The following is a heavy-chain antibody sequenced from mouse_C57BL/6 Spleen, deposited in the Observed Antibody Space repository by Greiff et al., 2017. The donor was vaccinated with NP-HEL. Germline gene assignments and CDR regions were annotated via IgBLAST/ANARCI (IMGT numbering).Heavy chain of an antibody. J-gene: IGHJ3*01. D-gene: IGHD1-1*01. V-gene: IGHV1-69*01. CDR1: GYTFTSYW. CDR2: IDPSDSYT. CDR3: ATYYYGFAY. Sequence: QVQLQQPGAELVMPGASVKLSCKASGYTFTSYWMHWVKQRPGQGLEWIGEIDPSDSYTNYNQKFKGKSTLTVDKSSSTAYMQLSSLTSEDSAVYYCATYYYGFAYWGQGTLVTVSA.